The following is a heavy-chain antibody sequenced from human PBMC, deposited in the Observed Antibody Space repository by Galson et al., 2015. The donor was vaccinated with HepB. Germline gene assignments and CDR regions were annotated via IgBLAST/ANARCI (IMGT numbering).Heavy chain of an antibody. J-gene: IGHJ4*02. Sequence: SVKVSCKASGYAFIGYYIHWVRLAPGQGLEWMGRINPDSGGTDYAQEFQGRVTMTRDTSTSTAYMELRSLRSDDTAVYYCARDVDHRFDHWGQGTLVTVSS. CDR2: INPDSGGT. CDR3: ARDVDHRFDH. V-gene: IGHV1-2*06. CDR1: GYAFIGYY.